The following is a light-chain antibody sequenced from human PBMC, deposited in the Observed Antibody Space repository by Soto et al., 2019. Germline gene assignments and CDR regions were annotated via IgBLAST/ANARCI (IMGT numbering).Light chain of an antibody. V-gene: IGKV1-33*01. CDR3: QQYYSFPPT. CDR2: AAS. Sequence: DIQMTQSPSSLSVSVGDRVTITCQASQDISNYLNWYQQKPGKAPKLLIYAASTLQSGVPSRFSGSGSGTDFTLTISCLQSEDFATYYCQQYYSFPPTFGQGTKVDIK. J-gene: IGKJ1*01. CDR1: QDISNY.